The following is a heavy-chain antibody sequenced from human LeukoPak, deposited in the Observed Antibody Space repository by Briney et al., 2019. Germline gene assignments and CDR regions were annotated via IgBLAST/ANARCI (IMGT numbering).Heavy chain of an antibody. D-gene: IGHD7-27*01. J-gene: IGHJ4*02. CDR1: GFTFSSYS. CDR3: AKDPFHWGTIYFDY. V-gene: IGHV3-21*04. Sequence: GGSLRLSCAASGFTFSSYSMNWVRQAPGKGPEWVSSISSSSSYIYYADSEKGRFTISRDNSKNTLYLQMNSLTGEDTAIYYCAKDPFHWGTIYFDYWGQGALVTVSS. CDR2: ISSSSSYI.